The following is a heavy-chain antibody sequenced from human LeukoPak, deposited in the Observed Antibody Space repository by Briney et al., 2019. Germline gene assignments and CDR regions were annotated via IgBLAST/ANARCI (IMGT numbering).Heavy chain of an antibody. Sequence: GGSLRLSCAASGFTFSSYTMSWVLQAPGKGLEWVSSISGSGVSTYYADYVKGRFTLSRDNSKNTLYLQINSLRAEDTAVYYCAKQWRGTGDAFDIWGQGTMVTVSS. D-gene: IGHD3/OR15-3a*01. J-gene: IGHJ3*02. CDR1: GFTFSSYT. CDR3: AKQWRGTGDAFDI. CDR2: ISGSGVST. V-gene: IGHV3-23*01.